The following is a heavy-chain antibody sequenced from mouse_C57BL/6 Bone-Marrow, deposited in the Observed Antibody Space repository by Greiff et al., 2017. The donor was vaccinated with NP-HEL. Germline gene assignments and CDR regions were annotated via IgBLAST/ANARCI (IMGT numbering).Heavy chain of an antibody. V-gene: IGHV5-4*01. D-gene: IGHD2-3*01. CDR3: ARVTYDGYSYAY. CDR2: ISDGGSYT. J-gene: IGHJ3*01. CDR1: GFTFSSYA. Sequence: EVQVVESGGGLVKPGGSLKLSCAASGFTFSSYAMSWVRQTPEKRLEWVATISDGGSYTYYPDNVKGRFTISRDNAKNNLYLQMSHLKSEDTAMYYCARVTYDGYSYAYWGQGTLVTVSA.